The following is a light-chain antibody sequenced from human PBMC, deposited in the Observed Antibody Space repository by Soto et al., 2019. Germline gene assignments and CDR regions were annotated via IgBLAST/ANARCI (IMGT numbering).Light chain of an antibody. CDR1: QSVSSN. CDR3: QQYNNWPRT. CDR2: GAS. J-gene: IGKJ1*01. Sequence: EIVMTQSPATLSVSPGERATLSCRASQSVSSNLAWYQQKPGQAPRLLIYGASIRATGIPARFSGSVSGTEFTLTISSLQSEDFAVYYCQQYNNWPRTFGQGTKVDIK. V-gene: IGKV3-15*01.